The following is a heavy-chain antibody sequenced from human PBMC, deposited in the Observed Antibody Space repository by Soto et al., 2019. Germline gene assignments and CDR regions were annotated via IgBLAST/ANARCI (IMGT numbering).Heavy chain of an antibody. CDR2: ISGSGTST. J-gene: IGHJ4*02. V-gene: IGHV3-23*01. CDR1: GSTFSSYA. Sequence: PGGSLRLSCAASGSTFSSYAMSWVRQAPGEGLEWVSSISGSGTSTYYADSVKGRFTIPRDNSKNTMYLQMNSLRAEDTALYFCAQENTTAFGDYVDSWGQGTLVTVSS. CDR3: AQENTTAFGDYVDS. D-gene: IGHD1-1*01.